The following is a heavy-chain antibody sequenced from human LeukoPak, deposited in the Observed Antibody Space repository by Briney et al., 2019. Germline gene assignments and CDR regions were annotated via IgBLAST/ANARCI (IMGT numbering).Heavy chain of an antibody. Sequence: GGSLRLSCAASGFTFSRSYMHWVRQASGKGPMWVSRINSDGSIINYVDSVKGRFTTSRDNAKSTVYLQMNSLRAEDTAVYYCVKWDWGGGQGTLVTVSS. D-gene: IGHD3-16*01. CDR1: GFTFSRSY. J-gene: IGHJ4*02. CDR3: VKWDWG. CDR2: INSDGSII. V-gene: IGHV3-74*01.